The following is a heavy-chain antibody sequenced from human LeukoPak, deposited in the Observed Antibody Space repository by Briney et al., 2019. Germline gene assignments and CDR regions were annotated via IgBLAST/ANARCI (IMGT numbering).Heavy chain of an antibody. CDR1: GFTLSSYG. CDR3: ATSYDMGWLIGY. D-gene: IGHD3/OR15-3a*01. CDR2: IKQDGSEK. Sequence: GGSLRLSCAASGFTLSSYGMNWVRQVPGQGLEWVANIKQDGSEKFYVASVKGRFTISRDNGKSSLYLQMNSLRAEDTALYYCATSYDMGWLIGYWGQGTLVTVSS. V-gene: IGHV3-7*03. J-gene: IGHJ4*02.